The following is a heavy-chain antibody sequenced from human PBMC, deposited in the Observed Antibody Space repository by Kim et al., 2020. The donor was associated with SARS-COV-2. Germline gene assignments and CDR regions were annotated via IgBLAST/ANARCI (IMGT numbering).Heavy chain of an antibody. CDR1: GITFSSYT. V-gene: IGHV3-21*01. CDR3: ANARGH. J-gene: IGHJ4*02. D-gene: IGHD3-10*01. Sequence: GGSLRLSCAASGITFSSYTMNWVRQAPGKGLEWLSSINTGSNYIYYADSVKGRFTISRDNAKNSLYLQMNSLRAEDTAVYYCANARGHWGQGTLVTVSS. CDR2: INTGSNYI.